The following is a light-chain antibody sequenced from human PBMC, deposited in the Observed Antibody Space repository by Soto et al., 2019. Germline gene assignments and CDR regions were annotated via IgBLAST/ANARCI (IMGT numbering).Light chain of an antibody. CDR3: QQRSNWPPET. CDR1: QSVSSY. J-gene: IGKJ5*01. Sequence: EIVLTQSPATLSLSPGERATLSCRASQSVSSYLAWYQQKPGQAPRLLIYDASNRATGIPARFSGSGSGTDFTLTISSLEPEDFAVYYCQQRSNWPPETFGQGTRPEIK. V-gene: IGKV3-11*01. CDR2: DAS.